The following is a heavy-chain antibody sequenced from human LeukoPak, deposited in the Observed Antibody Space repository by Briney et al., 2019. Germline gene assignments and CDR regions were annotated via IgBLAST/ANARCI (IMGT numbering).Heavy chain of an antibody. CDR2: IIPIFGIA. Sequence: ASVKVSCKASGGTFSSYAISWVRQAPGQGLEWMGRIIPIFGIANYAQKFQGRVTITADKSTSTAYMELSSLRSEDTAVYYCATAGYSGYDFDYYYYYGMDVWGQGTTVTVSS. D-gene: IGHD5-12*01. J-gene: IGHJ6*02. V-gene: IGHV1-69*04. CDR3: ATAGYSGYDFDYYYYYGMDV. CDR1: GGTFSSYA.